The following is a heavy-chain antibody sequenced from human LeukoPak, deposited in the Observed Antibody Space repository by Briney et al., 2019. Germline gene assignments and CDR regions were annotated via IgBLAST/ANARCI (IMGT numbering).Heavy chain of an antibody. J-gene: IGHJ4*02. Sequence: PSETLSLTCTVSGGSISSGDYYWSWIRQPPGKGLEWIGYIYYSGSTYYNPSLKSRVTISVDTSKNQFSLKLSSVTAADTAVYYCARENAYGDYGVYWGQGTLVTVSS. CDR1: GGSISSGDYY. CDR3: ARENAYGDYGVY. V-gene: IGHV4-30-4*01. CDR2: IYYSGST. D-gene: IGHD4-17*01.